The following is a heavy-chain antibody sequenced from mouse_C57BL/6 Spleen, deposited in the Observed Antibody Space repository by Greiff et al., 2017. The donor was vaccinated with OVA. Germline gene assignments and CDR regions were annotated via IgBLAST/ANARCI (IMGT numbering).Heavy chain of an antibody. J-gene: IGHJ4*01. CDR1: GYTFTSCW. CDR2: IIPSNGGT. V-gene: IGHV1-53*01. CDR3: ARGHYGSRTGNYYAMDY. D-gene: IGHD1-1*01. Sequence: QVQLQQPGPELVKPGASVKLSCKASGYTFTSCWMHWVKQRPGQGLEWIGNIIPSNGGTNSNEKFKSTAPLTVDQSSSTAYMQLSSLTSEDSAVYYWARGHYGSRTGNYYAMDYWGQGTSVTVSS.